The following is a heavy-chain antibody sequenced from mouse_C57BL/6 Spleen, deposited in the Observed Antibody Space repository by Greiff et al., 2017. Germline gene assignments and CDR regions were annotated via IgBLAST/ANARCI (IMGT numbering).Heavy chain of an antibody. CDR1: GFSLTSYG. CDR2: IWRGGST. V-gene: IGHV2-5*01. J-gene: IGHJ1*03. D-gene: IGHD4-1*01. CDR3: AKKEELADWYFDV. Sequence: VQLQQSGPGLVQPSQSLSITCTVSGFSLTSYGVHWVRQSPGKGLEWLGVIWRGGSTDYNAAFMSRLSITKDNSKSQVFFKMNSLQADDTAIYYCAKKEELADWYFDVWGTGTTVTVSS.